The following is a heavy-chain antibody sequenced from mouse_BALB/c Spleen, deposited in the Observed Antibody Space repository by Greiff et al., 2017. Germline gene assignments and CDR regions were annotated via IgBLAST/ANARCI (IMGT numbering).Heavy chain of an antibody. CDR1: GYTFTSYW. D-gene: IGHD2-1*01. Sequence: VQLQQPGAELVRPGASVKLSCKASGYTFTSYWINWVKQRPGQGLEWIGNIYPSDSYTNYNQKFKDKATLTVDKSSSTAYMQLSSPTSEDSAVYYCTRDGNEAMDYWGQGTSVTVSS. CDR3: TRDGNEAMDY. J-gene: IGHJ4*01. CDR2: IYPSDSYT. V-gene: IGHV1-69*02.